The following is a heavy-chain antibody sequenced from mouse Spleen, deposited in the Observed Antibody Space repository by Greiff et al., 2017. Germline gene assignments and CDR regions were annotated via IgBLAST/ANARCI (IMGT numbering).Heavy chain of an antibody. CDR2: IDPSDSET. Sequence: QVQLQQPGAELVRPGSSVKLSCKASGYTFTSYWMHWVKQRPIQGLEWIGNIDPSDSETHYNQKFKDKATLTVDKSSSTAYMQLSSLTSEDSAVYYCARMDGNYYYAMDYWGQGTSVTVSS. V-gene: IGHV1-52*01. CDR1: GYTFTSYW. CDR3: ARMDGNYYYAMDY. D-gene: IGHD2-1*01. J-gene: IGHJ4*01.